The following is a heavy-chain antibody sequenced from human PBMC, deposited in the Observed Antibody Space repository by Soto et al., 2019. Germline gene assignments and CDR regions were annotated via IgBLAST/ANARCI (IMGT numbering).Heavy chain of an antibody. D-gene: IGHD2-15*01. CDR2: IRAKPGAETA. Sequence: GGSLRLSCATSGFDFGDYALTWVRQAPGRGLDWVAFIRAKPGAETAEYSASVKARFTVSSDSSESIVYLQMHRIEKEETGMYYCSRIGPRAATRCFFDYWGRGPTVTVSS. CDR1: GFDFGDYA. V-gene: IGHV3-49*01. J-gene: IGHJ4*02. CDR3: SRIGPRAATRCFFDY.